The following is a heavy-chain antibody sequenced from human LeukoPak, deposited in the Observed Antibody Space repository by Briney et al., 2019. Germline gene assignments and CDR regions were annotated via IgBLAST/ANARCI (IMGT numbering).Heavy chain of an antibody. CDR2: ISSSSSYI. V-gene: IGHV3-21*01. Sequence: GGSLRLSCAASGFTFSSYSMNWVRHAPGKGLEWVSSISSSSSYIYYADSVKGRFTISRDNAKNSLYLQMNSLRAEDTAVYYCARDEEDYYAHYWGQGTLVTVSS. CDR3: ARDEEDYYAHY. J-gene: IGHJ4*02. D-gene: IGHD3-10*01. CDR1: GFTFSSYS.